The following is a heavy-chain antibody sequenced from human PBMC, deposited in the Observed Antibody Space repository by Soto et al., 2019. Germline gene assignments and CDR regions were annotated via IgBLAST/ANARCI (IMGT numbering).Heavy chain of an antibody. V-gene: IGHV1-2*04. CDR2: INPNSGGT. J-gene: IGHJ6*02. CDR3: ARETTEPFNYYGMDV. CDR1: GYTFTGYY. Sequence: ASVKVSCKTSGYTFTGYYMHWVRQAPGQGLEWMGWINPNSGGTNYAQKFQGWVTMTRDTSISTAYMELSRLRSDDTAVYYCARETTEPFNYYGMDVWGQGTTVTVSS. D-gene: IGHD4-17*01.